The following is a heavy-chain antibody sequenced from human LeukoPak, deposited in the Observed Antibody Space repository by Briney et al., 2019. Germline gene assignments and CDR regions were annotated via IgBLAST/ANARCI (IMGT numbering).Heavy chain of an antibody. Sequence: ASVKVSCKASGYTFTTYGIAWARQAPGQGLQWMGWISTSSGNTNYAEKFRGRVTMTTVTYTSTAYMELGSLTSDDTAVYYCAREKGPSGEYGSFYYYYYGMDVWGQGTTVTVSS. D-gene: IGHD4-17*01. CDR2: ISTSSGNT. CDR3: AREKGPSGEYGSFYYYYYGMDV. V-gene: IGHV1-18*01. CDR1: GYTFTTYG. J-gene: IGHJ6*02.